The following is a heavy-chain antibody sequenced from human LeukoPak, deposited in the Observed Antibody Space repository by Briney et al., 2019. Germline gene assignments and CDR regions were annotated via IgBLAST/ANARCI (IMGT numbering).Heavy chain of an antibody. CDR1: GFMLSSHW. J-gene: IGHJ4*02. Sequence: PGGSVRLSCATSGFMLSSHWMSWVRQAPGKGLEWVAAISGDGSETLYMDSVKGRFTLTRDNAKNSLYLQMNSLRAEDTAVYYCARDYSGSYFDYWGQGTLVTVSS. CDR3: ARDYSGSYFDY. V-gene: IGHV3-7*01. D-gene: IGHD1-26*01. CDR2: ISGDGSET.